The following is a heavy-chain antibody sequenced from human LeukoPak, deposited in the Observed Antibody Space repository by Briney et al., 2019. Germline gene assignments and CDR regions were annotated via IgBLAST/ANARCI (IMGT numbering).Heavy chain of an antibody. CDR3: ARYSGSYHTYFDS. J-gene: IGHJ4*02. D-gene: IGHD1-26*01. CDR2: IKPSGGST. V-gene: IGHV1-46*01. Sequence: GASVKVSCKPSGHTFSSYYIHWVRQAPGQGLEWMGIIKPSGGSTTYAQKFEGRVTMTRDTSTSTVDMKLSRLRSEDTAVYYCARYSGSYHTYFDSWGQGTLVTVSS. CDR1: GHTFSSYY.